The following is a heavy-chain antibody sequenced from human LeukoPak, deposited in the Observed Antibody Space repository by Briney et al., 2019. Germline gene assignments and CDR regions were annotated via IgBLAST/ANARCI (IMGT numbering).Heavy chain of an antibody. CDR1: GGSIRSYH. CDR3: AKVVIPANFGAFDI. CDR2: ILTSGGT. J-gene: IGHJ3*02. D-gene: IGHD2-2*01. Sequence: SETLSLTCSVSGGSIRSYHWSWIRQPAGKGLEWIGRILTSGGTDYSPSLKSRVTMSVDTSKNQFSLKLSSVTAADTVVYYCAKVVIPANFGAFDIWGQGTRVIVSS. V-gene: IGHV4-4*07.